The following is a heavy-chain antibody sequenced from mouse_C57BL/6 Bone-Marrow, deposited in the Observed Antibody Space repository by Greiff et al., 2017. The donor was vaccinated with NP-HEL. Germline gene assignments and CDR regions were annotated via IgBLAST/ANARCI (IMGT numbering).Heavy chain of an antibody. CDR2: INPSDGGT. J-gene: IGHJ2*01. V-gene: IGHV1-53*01. Sequence: QVQLQQSGTELVKPGASVKLSCKASGYTFTSYCMHWVKQRPGQGLEWIGNINPSDGGTNYNEKFKSKATLTVDKSSSTAYMQLSSLTPEDSAVYYCARATTVYYFDYWGQGTTLTVSS. CDR3: ARATTVYYFDY. CDR1: GYTFTSYC. D-gene: IGHD1-1*01.